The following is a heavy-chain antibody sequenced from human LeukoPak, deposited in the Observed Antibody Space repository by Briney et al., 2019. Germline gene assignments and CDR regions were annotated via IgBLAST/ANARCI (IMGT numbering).Heavy chain of an antibody. CDR2: ISWNSGSI. Sequence: LGRSLRLSCAASGFTFDDYAMHWVRQAPGKGLEWVSGISWNSGSIGYADSVKGRFTISRDNAKNSLYLQMNSLRAEDTALYYCAKDLSRRYSSGWYVNWGQGTLVTVSS. CDR1: GFTFDDYA. V-gene: IGHV3-9*01. J-gene: IGHJ4*02. CDR3: AKDLSRRYSSGWYVN. D-gene: IGHD6-19*01.